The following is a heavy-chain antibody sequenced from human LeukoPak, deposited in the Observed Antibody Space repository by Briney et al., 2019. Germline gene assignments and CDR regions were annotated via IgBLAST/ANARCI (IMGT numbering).Heavy chain of an antibody. Sequence: GGSLRLSCTASGFTFSSYSMNWVRQAPGKGLEWVSSISSSSTYIYYADSVKGRFTISRGDAKSSLYLQMNSLRAEDTAVYYCAKDLRAHIVVVVAAFAYWGQGTLVTVSS. J-gene: IGHJ4*02. CDR3: AKDLRAHIVVVVAAFAY. CDR2: ISSSSTYI. CDR1: GFTFSSYS. V-gene: IGHV3-21*01. D-gene: IGHD2-15*01.